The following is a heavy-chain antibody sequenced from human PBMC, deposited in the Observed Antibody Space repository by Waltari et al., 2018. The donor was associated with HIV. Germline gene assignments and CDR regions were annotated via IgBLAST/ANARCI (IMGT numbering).Heavy chain of an antibody. CDR2: IHYSGNT. V-gene: IGHV4-59*01. Sequence: QPPGEGVEWIGNIHYSGNTISNPSLKSRVTVSIDTSMNRFSLNLNSVTAADTAVYFCARAREHVSGSYRQYYFDYWGQGTLVTVSS. CDR3: ARAREHVSGSYRQYYFDY. J-gene: IGHJ4*02. D-gene: IGHD3-16*02.